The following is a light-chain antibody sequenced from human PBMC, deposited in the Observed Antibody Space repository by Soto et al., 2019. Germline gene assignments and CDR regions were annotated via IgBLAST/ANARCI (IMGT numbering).Light chain of an antibody. CDR2: SAS. Sequence: EVVLTQSPATLSLSPGDTATLSCGASQSVSSSLAWYQQKPGQAPRLLIYSASRRATGIPDRFTGSGSGTDFTLTISRLEPEDFAVYYCQQYGSSGTFGQGTKVDI. V-gene: IGKV3-20*01. J-gene: IGKJ1*01. CDR3: QQYGSSGT. CDR1: QSVSSS.